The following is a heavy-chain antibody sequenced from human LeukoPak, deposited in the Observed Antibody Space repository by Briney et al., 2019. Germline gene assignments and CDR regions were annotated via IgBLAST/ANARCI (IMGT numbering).Heavy chain of an antibody. D-gene: IGHD1-26*01. CDR3: ARDDRGSYNFGFDY. CDR2: INHSGST. Sequence: PSETLSLTCAVYGGSFSGYYWSWIRQPPGKGLEWIGEINHSGSTNYNPSLKSRVTISVDTSKNQFSLKLSSVTAADTAVYYCARDDRGSYNFGFDYWGQGTLVTVSS. CDR1: GGSFSGYY. J-gene: IGHJ4*02. V-gene: IGHV4-34*01.